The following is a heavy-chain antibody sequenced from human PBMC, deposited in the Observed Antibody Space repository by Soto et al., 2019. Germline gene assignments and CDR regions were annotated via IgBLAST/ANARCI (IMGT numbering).Heavy chain of an antibody. D-gene: IGHD7-27*01. V-gene: IGHV4-39*01. CDR2: IYYSGST. J-gene: IGHJ2*01. CDR3: ARHPGAWYFDL. CDR1: GGSISSSSYY. Sequence: QLQLQESGPGLVKPSETLSLTCTVSGGSISSSSYYWGWIRQPPGKGLEWIGSIYYSGSTYYNPSLKSRVTISVDTSKNQFSLKLSSVTAADTAVYYCARHPGAWYFDLWGRGTLVTVSS.